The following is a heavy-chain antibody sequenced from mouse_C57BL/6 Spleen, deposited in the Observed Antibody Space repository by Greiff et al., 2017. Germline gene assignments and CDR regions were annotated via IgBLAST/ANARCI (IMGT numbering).Heavy chain of an antibody. V-gene: IGHV5-16*01. D-gene: IGHD1-1*01. Sequence: EVKLMESEGGLVQPGSSMKLSCTASGFTFSDYYMAWVRQVPEKGLEWVANINYDGSSTYYLDSLKSRFIISRDNAKNILYLQMSSLKSEDTATYYCARGGYYYGSSSYWYFDVWGTGTTVTVSS. CDR1: GFTFSDYY. CDR2: INYDGSST. CDR3: ARGGYYYGSSSYWYFDV. J-gene: IGHJ1*03.